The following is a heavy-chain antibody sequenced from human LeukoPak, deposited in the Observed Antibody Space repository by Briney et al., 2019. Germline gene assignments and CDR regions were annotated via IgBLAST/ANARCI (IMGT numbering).Heavy chain of an antibody. D-gene: IGHD3-22*01. CDR2: INWNGGST. CDR3: ATTSYYYDSSGYYLFDY. J-gene: IGHJ4*02. V-gene: IGHV3-20*04. CDR1: GFTFDDYG. Sequence: GGSLRLSCEASGFTFDDYGMSWVRQAPGKGLEWVSGINWNGGSTGYADSVKGRFTISRDNAKNSLYLQMNSLRAEDTALYYCATTSYYYDSSGYYLFDYWGQGTLVTVSS.